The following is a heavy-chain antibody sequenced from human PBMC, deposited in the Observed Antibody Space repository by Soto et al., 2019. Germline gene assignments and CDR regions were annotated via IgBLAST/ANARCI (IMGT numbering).Heavy chain of an antibody. CDR2: IIPIFGTA. J-gene: IGHJ4*02. CDR3: ASTKTGPYYFDY. CDR1: GGTFSGYA. D-gene: IGHD3-10*01. Sequence: QVQLVQSEAEVKKPGSSVKVSCKASGGTFSGYAISWVRQAPGQGLEWMGGIIPIFGTANYAQKFQGRVTITADESTSTAYMELSSLRSEDTAVYYCASTKTGPYYFDYWGQGTLVTVSS. V-gene: IGHV1-69*01.